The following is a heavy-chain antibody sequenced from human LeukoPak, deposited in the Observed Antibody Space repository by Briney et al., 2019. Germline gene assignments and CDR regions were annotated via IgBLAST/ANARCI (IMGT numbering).Heavy chain of an antibody. D-gene: IGHD3/OR15-3a*01. CDR3: AKNVGSNGLYYSDY. Sequence: SLRLSCAASGFSVSSYGMHWVRQAPGKGLEWVAVLSYDGSSRCYADSVRGRFTVSRDYSKNTLYLQMNSLRAEDTAVYYCAKNVGSNGLYYSDYWGEGTLVTDSP. CDR2: LSYDGSSR. V-gene: IGHV3-30*18. J-gene: IGHJ4*02. CDR1: GFSVSSYG.